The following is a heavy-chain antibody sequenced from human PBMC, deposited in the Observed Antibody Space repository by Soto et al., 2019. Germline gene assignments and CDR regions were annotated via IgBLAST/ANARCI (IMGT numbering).Heavy chain of an antibody. J-gene: IGHJ6*02. D-gene: IGHD3-22*01. CDR2: IWYDGSNK. Sequence: QVQLVESGGGVVQPGRSLRLSCAASGFTFSSYGMHWVRQAPGKGLEWVAVIWYDGSNKYYADSVKGRFTISRDNSKHTLYLQMNSLRAEDTAVYYCAKYYYDSSGWLDVWGQGTTVTVSS. V-gene: IGHV3-33*06. CDR1: GFTFSSYG. CDR3: AKYYYDSSGWLDV.